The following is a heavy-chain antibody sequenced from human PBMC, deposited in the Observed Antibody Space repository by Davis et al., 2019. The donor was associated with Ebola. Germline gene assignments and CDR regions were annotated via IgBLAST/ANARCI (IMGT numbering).Heavy chain of an antibody. Sequence: PGGSLRLSCAASGFTFRSYAMTWVRQAPGKGLEWVSEISGSGGSTNYADSVKGRFTISRDNSKNTLYLQMNSLRGEDTAVYYCARDTWYSGDDNGGDWGQGTLVTVSS. CDR2: ISGSGGST. CDR3: ARDTWYSGDDNGGD. J-gene: IGHJ4*02. D-gene: IGHD1-26*01. V-gene: IGHV3-23*01. CDR1: GFTFRSYA.